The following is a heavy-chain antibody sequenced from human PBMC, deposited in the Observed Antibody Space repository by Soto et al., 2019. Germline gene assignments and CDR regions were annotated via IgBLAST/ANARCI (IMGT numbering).Heavy chain of an antibody. Sequence: SETLSLTCTVSGGSISSYYWSWIRQPPGKGLEWIGYIYYSGSTNYNPSLKSRVTISVDTSKNQFSLKLSSVTAADTAVYYCARHSSWVIAVAGKTFDYWGQGTLVTVSS. D-gene: IGHD6-19*01. CDR2: IYYSGST. CDR3: ARHSSWVIAVAGKTFDY. J-gene: IGHJ4*02. V-gene: IGHV4-59*01. CDR1: GGSISSYY.